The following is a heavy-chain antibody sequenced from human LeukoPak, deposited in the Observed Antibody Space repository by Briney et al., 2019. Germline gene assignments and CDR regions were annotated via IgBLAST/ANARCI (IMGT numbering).Heavy chain of an antibody. D-gene: IGHD4-17*01. CDR3: AKAEYGDPGPFDY. Sequence: PGRSLRLSCAASGFTFDDYAMHWVRQAPGKGLEWVSGISWNSGSIGYADSVKGRFTISRDNAKNSLYLQMNSLRAEDTALYYCAKAEYGDPGPFDYWGQGTLVTVSS. CDR1: GFTFDDYA. CDR2: ISWNSGSI. V-gene: IGHV3-9*01. J-gene: IGHJ4*02.